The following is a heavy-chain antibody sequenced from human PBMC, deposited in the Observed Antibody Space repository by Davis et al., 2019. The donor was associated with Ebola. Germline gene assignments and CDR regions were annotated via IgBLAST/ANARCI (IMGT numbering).Heavy chain of an antibody. V-gene: IGHV1-24*01. J-gene: IGHJ3*02. CDR1: GYTLTELS. CDR3: TTPGGQDSGYDVFDI. D-gene: IGHD5-12*01. CDR2: SDPEDGEK. Sequence: AASVKVSCKISGYTLTELSIHWVRQAPGKGLEWMGGSDPEDGEKIYAQKFQGRVTVTRDTSTTTVYMDLSSLRSEDTALYYCTTPGGQDSGYDVFDIWGQGTMVTVSS.